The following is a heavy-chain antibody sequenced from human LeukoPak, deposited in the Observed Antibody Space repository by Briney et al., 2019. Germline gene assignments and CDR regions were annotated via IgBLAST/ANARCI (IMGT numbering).Heavy chain of an antibody. CDR3: ARADIAAAGYPYY. Sequence: PGRSLGLSCAASGFTFSSYGMHWVRQAPGKGLEWVAVIWYDGSNKYYADSVKGRFTISRDNSKNTLYLQMNSLRAEDTAVYYCARADIAAAGYPYYWGQGTLVTVSS. CDR1: GFTFSSYG. CDR2: IWYDGSNK. V-gene: IGHV3-33*01. D-gene: IGHD6-13*01. J-gene: IGHJ4*02.